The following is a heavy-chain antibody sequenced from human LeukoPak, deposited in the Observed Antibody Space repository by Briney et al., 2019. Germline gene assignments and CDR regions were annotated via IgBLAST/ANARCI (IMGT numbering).Heavy chain of an antibody. Sequence: PGGSLRLSCAASGFTFSSYAMSWVRQAPGKGLEWVSYISSSGSTIYYADSVKGRFTISRDNAKNSLYLQMNSLRAEDTAVYYCARDYYGSGSYYKSFDYWGQGTLVTVSS. CDR3: ARDYYGSGSYYKSFDY. J-gene: IGHJ4*02. CDR2: ISSSGSTI. D-gene: IGHD3-10*01. CDR1: GFTFSSYA. V-gene: IGHV3-48*03.